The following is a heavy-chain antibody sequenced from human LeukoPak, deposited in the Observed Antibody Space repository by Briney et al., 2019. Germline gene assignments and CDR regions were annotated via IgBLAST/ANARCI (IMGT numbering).Heavy chain of an antibody. D-gene: IGHD3-3*01. Sequence: GGSLRLSCAASGFSFSRYWMTWVRQAPGKGLEWVANIKGDESDDHYVASVRGRFTISRDNAKRSLCLQMNNLSAEDTGVYYCARVADYDFLSGYYSPFDHWGQGVLVIVSS. CDR2: IKGDESDD. V-gene: IGHV3-7*01. J-gene: IGHJ4*02. CDR1: GFSFSRYW. CDR3: ARVADYDFLSGYYSPFDH.